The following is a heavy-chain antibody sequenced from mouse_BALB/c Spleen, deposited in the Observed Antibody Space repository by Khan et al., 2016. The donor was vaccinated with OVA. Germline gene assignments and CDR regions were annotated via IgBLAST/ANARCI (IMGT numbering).Heavy chain of an antibody. D-gene: IGHD1-1*01. J-gene: IGHJ3*01. CDR3: ARNFRYYYGSSPFAY. CDR2: INTETGEP. V-gene: IGHV9-2-1*01. CDR1: GYTFTDYS. Sequence: QIQLVQSGPELKKPGETVKISCKASGYTFTDYSMHWVKQAPGKGLKWMGWINTETGEPTYADDFKGRFAFSLETSASTAYLQINNLKNEDTATYFCARNFRYYYGSSPFAYWGQGTLVTVSA.